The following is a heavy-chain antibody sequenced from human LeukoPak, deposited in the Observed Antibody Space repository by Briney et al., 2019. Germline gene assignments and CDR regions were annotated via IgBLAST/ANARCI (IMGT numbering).Heavy chain of an antibody. CDR1: GFTFSSYA. J-gene: IGHJ3*02. CDR2: ISYDGSNK. V-gene: IGHV3-30-3*01. CDR3: ARQIHPQDAFAI. Sequence: PGGSLTLSCAASGFTFSSYAMHWVRQAPGKGLEWVAVISYDGSNKYYADSVKGRFTISRDNSKNTLYLQMNSLRAEDTAVYYCARQIHPQDAFAIWGQGTLVTVSS.